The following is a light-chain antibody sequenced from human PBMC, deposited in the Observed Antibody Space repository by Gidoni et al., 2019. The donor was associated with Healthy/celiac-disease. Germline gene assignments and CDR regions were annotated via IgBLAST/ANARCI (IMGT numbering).Light chain of an antibody. CDR3: QQRSSWPT. CDR1: QCVSSY. CDR2: DAS. V-gene: IGKV3-11*01. J-gene: IGKJ4*01. Sequence: EIVLTQSPATLSLSPGERATLSCRASQCVSSYLAWYQQKPGQAPRLLIYDASNRATGIPARFSGSGSGTDFTLTISSLEPEDFAVYYCQQRSSWPTFGGGTKVEIK.